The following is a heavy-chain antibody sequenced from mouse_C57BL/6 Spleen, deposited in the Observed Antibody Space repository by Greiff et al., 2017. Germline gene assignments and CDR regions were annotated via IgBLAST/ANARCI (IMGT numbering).Heavy chain of an antibody. CDR1: GYNFPSYW. J-gene: IGHJ4*01. CDR2: IDPNSGGT. CDR3: ARGHYDYYAMDY. D-gene: IGHD1-1*02. V-gene: IGHV1-72*01. Sequence: QVHVTQPGAELVKPGASVKLSGKASGYNFPSYWMHWVKQRTGRGLEWIGRIDPNSGGTKYNEKFKSKATLTVDKPSSTAYMQLSSLTSEDSAVYYCARGHYDYYAMDYWGQGTSVTVSS.